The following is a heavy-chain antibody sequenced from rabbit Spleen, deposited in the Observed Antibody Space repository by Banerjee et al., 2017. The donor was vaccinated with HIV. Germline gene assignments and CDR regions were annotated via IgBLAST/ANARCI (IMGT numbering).Heavy chain of an antibody. Sequence: QEQLEESGGGLVKPEGSLTLTCKASGFDLSSYGVSWVRQAPGKGLEWIACIGIGNIGNAYYASWAKGRFTISKTSSTTVTLQMTSLTAADTATYFCARRSNGGVVYGRAFDPWGPGTLVTVS. CDR2: IGIGNIGNA. CDR1: GFDLSSYG. CDR3: ARRSNGGVVYGRAFDP. J-gene: IGHJ2*01. V-gene: IGHV1S45*01. D-gene: IGHD1-1*01.